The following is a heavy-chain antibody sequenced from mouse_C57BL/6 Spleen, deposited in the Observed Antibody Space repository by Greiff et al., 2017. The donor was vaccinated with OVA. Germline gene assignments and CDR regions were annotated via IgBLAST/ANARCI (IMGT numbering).Heavy chain of an antibody. Sequence: EVHLVESGGGLVKPGGSLKLSCAASGFTFSDYGMHWVRQAPEKGLEWVAYISSGSSTIYYADTVKGRFTISRDNAKNTLFLQMTSLRSEDTAMYYCARWSNYLYYAMDYWGQGTSVTVSS. V-gene: IGHV5-17*01. J-gene: IGHJ4*01. D-gene: IGHD2-5*01. CDR1: GFTFSDYG. CDR2: ISSGSSTI. CDR3: ARWSNYLYYAMDY.